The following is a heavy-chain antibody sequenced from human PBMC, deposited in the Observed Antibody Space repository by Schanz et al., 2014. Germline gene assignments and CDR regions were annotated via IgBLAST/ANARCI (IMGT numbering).Heavy chain of an antibody. CDR3: ARVKQGCSDTSCVLDP. CDR2: IIHDGRT. CDR1: GVSISSTNW. V-gene: IGHV4-4*02. J-gene: IGHJ5*02. D-gene: IGHD2-2*01. Sequence: QVQLQESGPGLVKPSGTLSLTCAVSGVSISSTNWWHWVRQSPGKGLEWLGEIIHDGRTNYNPSRGSRVTISLDKSENQFSLGRTSVTAADTALYFCARVKQGCSDTSCVLDPWGQGTLVTVSS.